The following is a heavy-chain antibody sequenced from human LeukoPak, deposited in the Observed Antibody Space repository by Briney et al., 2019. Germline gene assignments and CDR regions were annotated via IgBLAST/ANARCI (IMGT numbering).Heavy chain of an antibody. CDR1: GFTFSSYG. V-gene: IGHV3-33*06. J-gene: IGHJ4*02. Sequence: PGGSLRLSCAASGFTFSSYGMHWVRQAPGKGLEWVAVIWYDGSNKYYADSVKGRFTISRDNSKNTLYLQMNSLRAEDTAVYYCAKDSGDYGSDYWGQGTLVTVSS. CDR3: AKDSGDYGSDY. D-gene: IGHD3-10*01. CDR2: IWYDGSNK.